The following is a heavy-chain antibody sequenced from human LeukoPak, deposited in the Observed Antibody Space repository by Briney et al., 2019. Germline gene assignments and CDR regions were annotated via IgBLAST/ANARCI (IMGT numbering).Heavy chain of an antibody. Sequence: PSETLSLTCTVSGGSISSGGYYWSWIRQHPGKGLEWIGYIYYSGSTNYNPSLKSRVTISVDTSKNQFSLKLSSVTAADTAVYYCARGRPYKVVQASGFAFDIWGQGTMVTVSS. D-gene: IGHD2-2*01. CDR2: IYYSGST. CDR1: GGSISSGGYY. J-gene: IGHJ3*02. CDR3: ARGRPYKVVQASGFAFDI. V-gene: IGHV4-61*08.